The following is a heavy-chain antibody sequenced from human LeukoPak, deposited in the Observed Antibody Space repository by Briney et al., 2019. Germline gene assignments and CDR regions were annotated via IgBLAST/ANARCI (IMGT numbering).Heavy chain of an antibody. CDR2: IYYSGST. J-gene: IGHJ6*02. V-gene: IGHV4-39*01. Sequence: GSLRLSCAASGFTFSSYAMSWVRQPPGKGLEWIGSIYYSGSTYYNPSLKSRVTISVDTSKNQFSLKLSSVTAADTAVYYCARASPLYYYYGMDVWGQGTTVTVSS. CDR3: ARASPLYYYYGMDV. CDR1: GFTFSSYA.